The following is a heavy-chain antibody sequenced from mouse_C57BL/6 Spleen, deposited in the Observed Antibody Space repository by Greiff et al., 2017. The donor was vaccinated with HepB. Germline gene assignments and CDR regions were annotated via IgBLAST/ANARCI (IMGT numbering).Heavy chain of an antibody. V-gene: IGHV1-59*01. CDR3: ARHGSRSHWYFDV. CDR2: IDPSDSYT. D-gene: IGHD1-1*01. Sequence: QVQLQQPGAELVRPGTSVKLSCKASGYTFTSYWMHWVKQRPGQGLEWIGVIDPSDSYTNYNQKFTGKATLTVDTSSSTANMQLSSLTSEDSAVYYCARHGSRSHWYFDVWGTGTTVTVSS. J-gene: IGHJ1*03. CDR1: GYTFTSYW.